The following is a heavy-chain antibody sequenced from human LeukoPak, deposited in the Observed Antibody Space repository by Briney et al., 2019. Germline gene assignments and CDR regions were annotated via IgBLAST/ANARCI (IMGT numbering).Heavy chain of an antibody. CDR1: GFTFSSYW. V-gene: IGHV3-74*01. Sequence: GGSLRLSCAASGFTFSSYWMHWVRQAPGKGLVWVSRITGDGSSTTYADSVKGRFTISRDNAKNTLYLQMISLRAEDTAVYYCARDTGWYFYLWGRGTLVTVSS. J-gene: IGHJ2*01. CDR2: ITGDGSST. CDR3: ARDTGWYFYL. D-gene: IGHD4-17*01.